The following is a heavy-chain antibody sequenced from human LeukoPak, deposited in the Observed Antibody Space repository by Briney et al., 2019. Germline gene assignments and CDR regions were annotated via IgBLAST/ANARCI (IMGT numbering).Heavy chain of an antibody. CDR3: ARGAYYYDSSGYRTLDY. J-gene: IGHJ4*02. D-gene: IGHD3-22*01. Sequence: SETLSLTCTVSGGSISSYYWSWIRQPPGKGLEWIGYIYYSGSTNYNPSLKSRVTISVDTSKNQFSLKLSSVTAADTAVYYCARGAYYYDSSGYRTLDYWGQGTLVTVSS. CDR2: IYYSGST. V-gene: IGHV4-59*01. CDR1: GGSISSYY.